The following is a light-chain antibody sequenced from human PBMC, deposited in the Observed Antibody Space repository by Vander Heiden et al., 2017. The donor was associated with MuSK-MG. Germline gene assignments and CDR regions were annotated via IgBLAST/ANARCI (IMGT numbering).Light chain of an antibody. CDR2: GVN. J-gene: IGLJ2*01. V-gene: IGLV2-11*01. CDR3: CTYAGSCEP. Sequence: QSAQTPPRSVSASPALPVTSSSTGTSSDVGGYNSVSWYPQQPRTAPRLMVYGVNQRPSGVPGRFSVSRSGNAASLTISGRQDEDEDDYYCCTYAGSCEPFGGGTKLTVL. CDR1: SSDVGGYNS.